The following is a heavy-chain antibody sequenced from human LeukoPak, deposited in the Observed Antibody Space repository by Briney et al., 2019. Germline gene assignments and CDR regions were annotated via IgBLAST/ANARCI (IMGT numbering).Heavy chain of an antibody. V-gene: IGHV3-73*01. D-gene: IGHD6-6*01. Sequence: AGGSLRLSCAASGFTFSGSTIHWVRQASGKGLEWVGQIRTEAKFYATAYAPSLKGRFTISRDDSKNTAYLQMNSLRAADTAVYYCARDKGTSYLSSFDYWGQGTLVTVS. J-gene: IGHJ4*02. CDR3: ARDKGTSYLSSFDY. CDR2: IRTEAKFYAT. CDR1: GFTFSGST.